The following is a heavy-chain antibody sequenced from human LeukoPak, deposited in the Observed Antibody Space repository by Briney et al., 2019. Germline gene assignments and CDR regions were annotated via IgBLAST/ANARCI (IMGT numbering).Heavy chain of an antibody. CDR1: GCTFTSYN. V-gene: IGHV1-69*02. CDR3: AVRTRAYYYDRDV. Sequence: GASVTVSCKSSGCTFTSYNINWVRQAPGQGLEWMGRIIPSLGRANYAQKFQGRVTITADKSTCTAYMELNSLRSGDTDMDKCAVRTRAYYYDRDVWGKGTTVTVSS. J-gene: IGHJ6*03. CDR2: IIPSLGRA.